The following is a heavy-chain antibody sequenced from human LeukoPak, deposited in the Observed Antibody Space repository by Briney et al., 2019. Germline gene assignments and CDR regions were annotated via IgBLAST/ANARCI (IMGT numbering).Heavy chain of an antibody. D-gene: IGHD3-9*01. CDR1: GFIFSSAW. CDR2: IFYSGNT. CDR3: ARDLSFDWFPYYFDY. Sequence: GSLRLSCAASGFIFSSAWMSWVRQAPGKGLEWLGSIFYSGNTHYNPSLKSPVTISIDTSKNQFSLKVSSVTAADTAIYYCARDLSFDWFPYYFDYWGQGILVTVSS. V-gene: IGHV4-4*02. J-gene: IGHJ4*02.